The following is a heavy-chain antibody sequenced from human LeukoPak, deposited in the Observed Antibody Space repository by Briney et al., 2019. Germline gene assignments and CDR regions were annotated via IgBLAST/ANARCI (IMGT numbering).Heavy chain of an antibody. J-gene: IGHJ4*02. D-gene: IGHD2-8*01. CDR2: IYYSGNT. V-gene: IGHV4-39*01. CDR3: ARVRSVYAAPPHIDY. Sequence: PSETLSLTCTVSGVSISSSNSYWGWIRQPPGKGLEWIGSIYYSGNTYYNASLKSQVSISIDTSKNQFSLRLTSVTAADTAVYYCARVRSVYAAPPHIDYWGQGTLVTVSS. CDR1: GVSISSSNSY.